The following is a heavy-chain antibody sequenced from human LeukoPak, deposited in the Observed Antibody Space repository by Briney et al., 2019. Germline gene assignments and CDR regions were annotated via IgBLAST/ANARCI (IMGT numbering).Heavy chain of an antibody. CDR1: GYTFTSYG. CDR2: ISAYNGNT. CDR3: ARDRNNWNLSPRDAFDI. V-gene: IGHV1-18*01. D-gene: IGHD1-1*01. J-gene: IGHJ3*02. Sequence: ASVKVSCKASGYTFTSYGISWVRQAPGQGLEWMGWISAYNGNTNYAQNLQGRVTMSTDTSTSAAHMELRSLRSDDTAVYYCARDRNNWNLSPRDAFDIWGQGTMVTVSS.